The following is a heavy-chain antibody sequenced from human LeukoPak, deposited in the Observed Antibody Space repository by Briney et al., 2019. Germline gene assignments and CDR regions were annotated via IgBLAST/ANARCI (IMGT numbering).Heavy chain of an antibody. D-gene: IGHD2-21*02. V-gene: IGHV3-11*06. CDR3: ARDLYEVTEPLVDY. Sequence: YYWGWIRQPPGKGLEWVSYINTGSDSTYYADSVKGRFTISRDNAKNSLFLQMNSLRAEDTAVYYCARDLYEVTEPLVDYWGQGTLVTVSS. J-gene: IGHJ4*02. CDR1: YY. CDR2: INTGSDST.